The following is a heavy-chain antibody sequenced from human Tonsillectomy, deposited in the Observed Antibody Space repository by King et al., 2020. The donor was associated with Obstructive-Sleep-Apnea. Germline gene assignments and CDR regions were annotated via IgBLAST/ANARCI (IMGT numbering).Heavy chain of an antibody. D-gene: IGHD6-19*01. CDR1: GFIFNNYP. J-gene: IGHJ4*02. CDR2: NSGSDSI. Sequence: VQLVESGGGLVQPGGSLRLSCAASGFIFNNYPMNWVRQAPGKGLEWVSINSGSDSIYYADSVKGRFTISRDNAKSSLYLQMNSLRAEDTAVYFCAKDDTSGWYSDYCGQGTLVTVSS. CDR3: AKDDTSGWYSDY. V-gene: IGHV3-48*04.